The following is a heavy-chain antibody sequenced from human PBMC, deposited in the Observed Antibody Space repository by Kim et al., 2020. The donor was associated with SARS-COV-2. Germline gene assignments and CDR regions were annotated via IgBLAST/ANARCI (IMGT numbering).Heavy chain of an antibody. D-gene: IGHD6-13*01. J-gene: IGHJ4*02. V-gene: IGHV5-51*01. CDR3: ASIGVYSRIDY. CDR2: T. Sequence: TRYSPSFQGQVTISADKSISTAYLQWSSLKASDTAMYYCASIGVYSRIDYWGQGTLVTVSS.